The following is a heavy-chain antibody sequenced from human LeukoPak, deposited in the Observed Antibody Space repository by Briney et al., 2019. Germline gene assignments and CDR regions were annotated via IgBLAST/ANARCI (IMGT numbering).Heavy chain of an antibody. Sequence: PGGSLRLSCAASGFTFSRYWMSWVRQAPGKGLEWVATIKQDGSQKYYVDSVNGRFTVSRDNAKNSLYLQMNSLRAEDTAMYHCARESAGDFWSGCDYWGQGTLVTVSS. J-gene: IGHJ4*02. CDR3: ARESAGDFWSGCDY. CDR1: GFTFSRYW. CDR2: IKQDGSQK. V-gene: IGHV3-7*01. D-gene: IGHD3-3*01.